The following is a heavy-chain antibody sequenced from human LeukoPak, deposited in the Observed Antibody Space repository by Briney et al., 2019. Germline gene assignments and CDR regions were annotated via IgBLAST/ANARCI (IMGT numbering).Heavy chain of an antibody. CDR1: GFTFSSYG. Sequence: PGRSLRLSCAASGFTFSSYGMHWVRQAPGKGLEWVANIKEDGSEKYYVDSVKGRFTISRDNAKNSLYLQMNSLRAEDTAVYYCARGKGALSLFDYWGQGTLVTVSS. J-gene: IGHJ4*02. CDR2: IKEDGSEK. D-gene: IGHD1-26*01. CDR3: ARGKGALSLFDY. V-gene: IGHV3-7*03.